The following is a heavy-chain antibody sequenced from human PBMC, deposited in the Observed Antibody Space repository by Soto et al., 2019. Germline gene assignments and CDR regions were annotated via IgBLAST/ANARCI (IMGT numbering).Heavy chain of an antibody. CDR3: ATLPHYGDPNAGF. D-gene: IGHD4-17*01. J-gene: IGHJ4*02. V-gene: IGHV4-34*01. Sequence: SETLSLTCAVYGGSFSGYYWSWIRQPPGKGLEWIGEINHRGNTNYKPSLKSRVTISVDTSKKQFSLKVSSVTAADTAVYYCATLPHYGDPNAGFWGQGILVTVSS. CDR2: INHRGNT. CDR1: GGSFSGYY.